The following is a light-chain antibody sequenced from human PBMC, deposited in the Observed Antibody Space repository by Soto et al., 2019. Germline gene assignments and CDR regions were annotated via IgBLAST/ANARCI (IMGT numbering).Light chain of an antibody. V-gene: IGKV1-39*01. CDR3: QQSYSTPQLT. J-gene: IGKJ4*01. Sequence: DIQMPQSPSSLSASVGDRVTITCRASQSISSYLNWYQQKPGKAPKLLIYAASSLQSGVPSRFIGSGSARDFTLTISSLQPEDFVTYYCQQSYSTPQLTFGGGTKVEIK. CDR2: AAS. CDR1: QSISSY.